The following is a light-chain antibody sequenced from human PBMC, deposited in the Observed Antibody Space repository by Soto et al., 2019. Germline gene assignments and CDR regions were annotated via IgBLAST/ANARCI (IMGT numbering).Light chain of an antibody. V-gene: IGLV1-47*01. Sequence: QSVLIQPPSASGTPGQRVTISCSGSTSDIGTNYVNWFQQLPGTAPKLLIYRNNQRPSGVPDRFSGAKSGTSASLAISGLRSEDEADYFCASWDDSLSGFWVFGGGTKLTVL. CDR1: TSDIGTNY. CDR2: RNN. J-gene: IGLJ3*02. CDR3: ASWDDSLSGFWV.